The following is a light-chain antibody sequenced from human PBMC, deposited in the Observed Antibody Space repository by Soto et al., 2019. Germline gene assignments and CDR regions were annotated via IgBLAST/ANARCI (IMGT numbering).Light chain of an antibody. CDR1: QSVSYY. J-gene: IGKJ1*01. CDR3: QQYKDWPTT. CDR2: GAS. V-gene: IGKV3-15*01. Sequence: TLMTHSASTLSVSPGERATLSCLSSQSVSYYLAWYQQRPGQSPRLLIFGASTRATGFPARFSGSGAGTDFTLTITSLQSEDFGVYFCQQYKDWPTTFGQGTKVDTK.